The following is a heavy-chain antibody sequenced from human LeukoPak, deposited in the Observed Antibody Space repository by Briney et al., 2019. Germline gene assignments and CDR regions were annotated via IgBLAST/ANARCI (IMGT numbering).Heavy chain of an antibody. D-gene: IGHD3-22*01. Sequence: GGSLRLSCAASGFTFRNYAMTWVRQAPGKGLEWVSAMSGSGAGTYYADSVKGRFTISRDNSEKTMYLQMNSLRAEDTAVYYCAKTFYYDSSGYWDDWGQGTLVTVSS. V-gene: IGHV3-23*01. CDR1: GFTFRNYA. CDR3: AKTFYYDSSGYWDD. CDR2: MSGSGAGT. J-gene: IGHJ4*02.